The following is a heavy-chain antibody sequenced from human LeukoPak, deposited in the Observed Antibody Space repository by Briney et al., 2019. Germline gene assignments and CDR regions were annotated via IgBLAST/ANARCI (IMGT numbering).Heavy chain of an antibody. V-gene: IGHV3-64D*06. CDR3: VKQYSSGWAVDY. J-gene: IGHJ4*02. CDR1: GFTFSSYA. Sequence: GGSLRLSCSASGFTFSSYAMHWARQVPGKGLEYVSAISSNGGSTYYADSVKGRFTISRDNSKNTLYLQMSSLRAEDTAVYYCVKQYSSGWAVDYWGQGTLVTVSS. D-gene: IGHD6-19*01. CDR2: ISSNGGST.